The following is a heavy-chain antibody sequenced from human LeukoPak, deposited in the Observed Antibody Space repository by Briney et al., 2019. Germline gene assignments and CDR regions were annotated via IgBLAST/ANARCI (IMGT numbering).Heavy chain of an antibody. Sequence: SETLSLTCAVYGGSFSGYYWSWIRQPPGKGLEWIGEINHSGSTNYNPSLKSRVTISVDTSKNQFSLKLTSVTAADTAVYYCARAQLNLLVDFGMDVWGQGTTVTVSS. J-gene: IGHJ6*02. CDR3: ARAQLNLLVDFGMDV. CDR2: INHSGST. CDR1: GGSFSGYY. V-gene: IGHV4-34*01. D-gene: IGHD1-1*01.